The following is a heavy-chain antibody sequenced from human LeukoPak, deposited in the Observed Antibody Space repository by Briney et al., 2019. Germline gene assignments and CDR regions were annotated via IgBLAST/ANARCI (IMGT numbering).Heavy chain of an antibody. CDR1: GFTFSSYW. CDR2: ISSSGSTI. Sequence: GGSLRLSCAASGFTFSSYWMSWVRQAPGKGLEWVSYISSSGSTIYYADSVKGRFTISRDNAKNSLYLQMNSLRAEDTAVYYCAELGITMIGGVWGIGTTVTISS. J-gene: IGHJ6*04. D-gene: IGHD3-10*02. CDR3: AELGITMIGGV. V-gene: IGHV3-48*03.